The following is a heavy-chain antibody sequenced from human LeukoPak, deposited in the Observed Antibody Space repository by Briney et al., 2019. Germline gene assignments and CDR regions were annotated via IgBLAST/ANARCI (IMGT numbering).Heavy chain of an antibody. V-gene: IGHV3-30-3*01. CDR2: ISYDGSNK. D-gene: IGHD6-19*01. J-gene: IGHJ4*02. CDR3: ARAPQYYSSGWSD. CDR1: GFAFSSYA. Sequence: GGSLRLSYAASGFAFSSYAMHWVRQAPGKGLEWVAVISYDGSNKYYADSVKGRFTISRDNSKNTLYLQMNSLRAEDTAVYYCARAPQYYSSGWSDWGQGTLVTVSS.